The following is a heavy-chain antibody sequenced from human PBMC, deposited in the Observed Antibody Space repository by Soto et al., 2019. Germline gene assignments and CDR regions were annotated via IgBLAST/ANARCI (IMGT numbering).Heavy chain of an antibody. CDR2: ISAYNGNK. V-gene: IGHV1-18*04. D-gene: IGHD6-6*01. J-gene: IGHJ4*02. CDR1: GYTFTTYG. CDR3: ARTGGGMPARPLEY. Sequence: QVQLVQSGGEVKKPGASVEVSCRTSGYTFTTYGMSWVRQAPGQGLEWMAWISAYNGNKKYAQKVQGKVTMTTDTSRSTVSMELRNLTSDDTGTYFCARTGGGMPARPLEYWGQGTLVTVSS.